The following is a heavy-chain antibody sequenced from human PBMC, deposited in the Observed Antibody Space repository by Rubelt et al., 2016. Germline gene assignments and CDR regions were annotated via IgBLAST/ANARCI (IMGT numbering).Heavy chain of an antibody. CDR3: ASRGGGIAAAGKDY. CDR2: ISSSSSYI. V-gene: IGHV3-21*05. J-gene: IGHJ4*02. D-gene: IGHD6-13*01. Sequence: GWVSYISSSSSYIYYADSVKGRFTISRDNAKNSLYLQMNSLRAEDTAVYYCASRGGGIAAAGKDYWGQGTLVTVSS.